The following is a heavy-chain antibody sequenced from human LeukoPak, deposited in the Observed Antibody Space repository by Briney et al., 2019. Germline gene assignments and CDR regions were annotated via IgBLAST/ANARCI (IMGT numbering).Heavy chain of an antibody. J-gene: IGHJ4*02. CDR2: MSGIGGST. V-gene: IGHV3-23*01. CDR1: GFTFSSYA. Sequence: PGASLRLSCAASGFTFSSYAMSWVRQAPGKGLEWVSAMSGIGGSTYYADSVKGRFTISRDNSKNTLYLQMNSLRAEDTAVYYCAKYRLGIAAADLDYWGQGTLVTVSS. D-gene: IGHD6-13*01. CDR3: AKYRLGIAAADLDY.